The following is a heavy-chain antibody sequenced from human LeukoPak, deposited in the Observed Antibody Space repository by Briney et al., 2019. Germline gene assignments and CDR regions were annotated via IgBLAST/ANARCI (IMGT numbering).Heavy chain of an antibody. CDR1: GYTFTSYA. CDR3: AREGDCSGGSCQQRFDY. V-gene: IGHV1-3*01. Sequence: ASVKVSCKASGYTFTSYAMHWVRQAPGQRLEWMGWINAGNGNTKYSQKFQGRVTMTRDTSTSTVYMELSSLRSEDTAVYYCAREGDCSGGSCQQRFDYWGQGTLVTVSS. D-gene: IGHD2-15*01. J-gene: IGHJ4*02. CDR2: INAGNGNT.